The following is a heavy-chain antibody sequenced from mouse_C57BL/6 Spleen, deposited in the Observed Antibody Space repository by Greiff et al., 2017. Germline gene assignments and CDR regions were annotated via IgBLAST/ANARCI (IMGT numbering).Heavy chain of an antibody. CDR3: ARGDGYYFYWYFDV. V-gene: IGHV3-6*01. CDR1: GYSITSGYY. CDR2: ISYDGSN. D-gene: IGHD2-3*01. Sequence: EVQLQQSGPGLVKPSQSLSLTCSVTGYSITSGYYWNWIRQFPGNKLEWMGYISYDGSNNYNPSLKNRISITRDTSKNQFFLKLNSVTTEDTATYYCARGDGYYFYWYFDVWGTGTTVTVSS. J-gene: IGHJ1*03.